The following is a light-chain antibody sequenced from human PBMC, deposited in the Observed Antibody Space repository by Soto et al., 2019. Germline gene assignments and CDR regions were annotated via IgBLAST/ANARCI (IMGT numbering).Light chain of an antibody. Sequence: DIPMTQSPSTLSASVGDRVTITCRASQSISSWLAWYQQKPGKPPKLLIYKASSLESGVPSRFSGSGSGTEFTLTISSLQPDDFATYYCQQYNSYPYTFGQGTKLEIK. V-gene: IGKV1-5*03. J-gene: IGKJ2*01. CDR3: QQYNSYPYT. CDR1: QSISSW. CDR2: KAS.